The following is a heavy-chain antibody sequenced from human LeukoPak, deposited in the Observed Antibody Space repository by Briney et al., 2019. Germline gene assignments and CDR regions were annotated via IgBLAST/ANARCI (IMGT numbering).Heavy chain of an antibody. D-gene: IGHD2-2*01. J-gene: IGHJ3*02. CDR2: INIDGSIT. CDR3: TRVGYCATTSCRTAFDI. Sequence: GSLRLSCAVSGFTFGNYWMHWVRQVAGKGLVWVSRINIDGSITNYADSVKGRFTVSRDNAKNTLYLQMNSLRAEDTAVYYCTRVGYCATTSCRTAFDIWGQGTVVTVSS. CDR1: GFTFGNYW. V-gene: IGHV3-74*01.